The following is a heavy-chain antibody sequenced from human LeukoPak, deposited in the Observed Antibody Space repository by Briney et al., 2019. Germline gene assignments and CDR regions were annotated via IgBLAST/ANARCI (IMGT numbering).Heavy chain of an antibody. J-gene: IGHJ1*01. Sequence: GGSLRLSCAASGFTFSSYGMHWVRQAPGKGPEWVAFVRYDGSNKYYADSVKGRFTIPRDNSKNTLYLQMNSLRAEDTAVYYCAKDRNPIAVAGTYFQHWGQGTLVTVSS. D-gene: IGHD6-19*01. V-gene: IGHV3-30*02. CDR3: AKDRNPIAVAGTYFQH. CDR1: GFTFSSYG. CDR2: VRYDGSNK.